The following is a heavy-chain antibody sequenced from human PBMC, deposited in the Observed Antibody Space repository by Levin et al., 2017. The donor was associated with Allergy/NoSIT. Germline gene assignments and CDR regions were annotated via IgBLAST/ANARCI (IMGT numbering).Heavy chain of an antibody. CDR1: GGSISSYY. Sequence: SETLSLTCTVSGGSISSYYWSWIRQPPGKGLEWIGYIYYSGSTNYNPSLKSRVTISVDTSKNQFSLKLSSVTAADTAVYYCARHFGYCSGGSCYSVFYYFDYWGQGTLVTVSS. D-gene: IGHD2-15*01. V-gene: IGHV4-59*01. CDR3: ARHFGYCSGGSCYSVFYYFDY. CDR2: IYYSGST. J-gene: IGHJ4*02.